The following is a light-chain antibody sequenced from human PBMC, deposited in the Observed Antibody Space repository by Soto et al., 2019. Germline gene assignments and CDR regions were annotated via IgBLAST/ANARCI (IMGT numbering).Light chain of an antibody. CDR2: SNN. CDR1: SSNIGSNT. Sequence: QSVLPQPPSASGTPGQRVTISCSGSSSNIGSNTVNWYQQLPGTAPKLLIYSNNQRPSGVPDRFSGSTSGASASLAISGLQSEDEADYYCAAWDDSLNGHVVFGGGTKLTVL. V-gene: IGLV1-44*01. J-gene: IGLJ2*01. CDR3: AAWDDSLNGHVV.